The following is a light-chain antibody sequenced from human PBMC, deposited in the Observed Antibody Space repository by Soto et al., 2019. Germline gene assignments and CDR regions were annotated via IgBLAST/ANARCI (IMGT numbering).Light chain of an antibody. V-gene: IGKV3-15*01. Sequence: DIVLTQSPATLSVSPGERAILSCRASQSVSNYLAWYQQKPGQAPRLLIYGASTRATGIPARFSGSGSGTEFSLTITGLQSEDFAVYYCHQYSERPSNTFGQGTRLDIK. J-gene: IGKJ5*01. CDR2: GAS. CDR1: QSVSNY. CDR3: HQYSERPSNT.